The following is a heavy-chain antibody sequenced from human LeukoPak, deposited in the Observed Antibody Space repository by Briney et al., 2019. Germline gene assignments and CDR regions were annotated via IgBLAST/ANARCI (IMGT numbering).Heavy chain of an antibody. V-gene: IGHV3-23*01. CDR2: ISGWGTNT. CDR1: GGSISSGGYY. D-gene: IGHD6-13*01. CDR3: AKWGQLEAGGFQH. Sequence: LSLTCTVSGGSISSGGYYWSWIRQHPGKGLEWVSAISGWGTNTYYAASVEGRFTISRNNSKNTLYLQMNSLRADDTAVYYCAKWGQLEAGGFQHWGQGTLVTVSS. J-gene: IGHJ1*01.